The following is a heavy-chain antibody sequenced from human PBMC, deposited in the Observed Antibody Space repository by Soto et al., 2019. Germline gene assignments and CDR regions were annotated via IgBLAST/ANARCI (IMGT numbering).Heavy chain of an antibody. CDR2: IYYSGST. CDR3: ASLSRYCSSTSCYPHYYYYGMDV. V-gene: IGHV4-39*01. Sequence: SETLSLTCTVSGGSISSSSYYWGWIRQPPGKGLEWIGSIYYSGSTYYNPSLKSRVTISVDTSKNQFSLKLSSVTAADTAVYYCASLSRYCSSTSCYPHYYYYGMDVWGQGTTVTVSS. J-gene: IGHJ6*02. D-gene: IGHD2-2*01. CDR1: GGSISSSSYY.